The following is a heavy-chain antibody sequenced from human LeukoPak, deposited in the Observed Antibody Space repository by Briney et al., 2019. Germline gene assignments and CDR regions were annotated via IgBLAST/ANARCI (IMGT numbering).Heavy chain of an antibody. J-gene: IGHJ4*02. V-gene: IGHV3-23*01. CDR3: AKVSYHYYGSGSYVLDY. CDR2: ISGSGGST. D-gene: IGHD3-10*01. Sequence: GSLRLSCAGSGFTFSSYAMSWVRQAPGKGLEWVSAISGSGGSTYYADSVKGRFTISRDNSKNTLYLQMNSLRAEDTAVYYCAKVSYHYYGSGSYVLDYWGQGTLVTVSS. CDR1: GFTFSSYA.